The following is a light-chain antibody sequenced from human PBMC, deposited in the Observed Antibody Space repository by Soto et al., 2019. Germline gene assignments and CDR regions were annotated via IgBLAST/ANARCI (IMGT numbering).Light chain of an antibody. CDR2: GAS. CDR1: QSVSSN. CDR3: QQYNNWPRT. Sequence: EIVMTQSPATLSVSPGERANLSCRASQSVSSNLAWYQQKPGQAPRLLIYGASTRATGIPARFSGSGSGTEFTLTISSLQSEDFAVYYCQQYNNWPRTFGQWTKLEIQ. V-gene: IGKV3-15*01. J-gene: IGKJ2*01.